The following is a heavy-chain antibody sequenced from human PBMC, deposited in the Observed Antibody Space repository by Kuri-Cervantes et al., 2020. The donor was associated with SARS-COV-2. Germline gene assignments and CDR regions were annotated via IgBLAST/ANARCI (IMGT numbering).Heavy chain of an antibody. V-gene: IGHV1-46*01. Sequence: ASVKVSCKASGYTFTSYYMHWVRQAPGQGLEWMGIINPSGGSTSYAQKFQGRVTMTRDTSTSTAYMELSSLRSEDTAMYYCGLCSSTSCYTREWYYYYGMDVWGQGTKVTV. D-gene: IGHD2-2*02. J-gene: IGHJ6*02. CDR2: INPSGGST. CDR3: GLCSSTSCYTREWYYYYGMDV. CDR1: GYTFTSYY.